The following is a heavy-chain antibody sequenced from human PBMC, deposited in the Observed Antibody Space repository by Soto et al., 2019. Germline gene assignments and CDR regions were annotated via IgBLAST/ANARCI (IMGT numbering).Heavy chain of an antibody. CDR1: GLSLSKGRLG. CDR2: IFSNDDK. J-gene: IGHJ5*02. Sequence: SGPTLVNPTETLTLTCTVSGLSLSKGRLGVSWIRQPPGKALEWLAHIFSNDDKSYSTSLKTRLTISKDTSRIQVVLTMTNMDSVESATYYCAVIKECSRTDCYLASFDPWGQGTLVTVSS. V-gene: IGHV2-26*01. CDR3: AVIKECSRTDCYLASFDP. D-gene: IGHD2-2*01.